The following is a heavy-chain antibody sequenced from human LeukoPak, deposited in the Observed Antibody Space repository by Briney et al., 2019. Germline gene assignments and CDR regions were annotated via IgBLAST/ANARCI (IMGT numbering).Heavy chain of an antibody. D-gene: IGHD3-16*02. CDR2: IYHSGST. CDR1: GYSISSGYY. Sequence: SETLSLTCAVSGYSISSGYYWGWIRQPPGKGLEWIGSIYHSGSTYYNPSLKSRVTISVDTSKNQFSLKLSSVTAADTAVYYCARTFYDYVWGSYRYTKFDYWGQGTLVTVSS. J-gene: IGHJ4*02. V-gene: IGHV4-38-2*01. CDR3: ARTFYDYVWGSYRYTKFDY.